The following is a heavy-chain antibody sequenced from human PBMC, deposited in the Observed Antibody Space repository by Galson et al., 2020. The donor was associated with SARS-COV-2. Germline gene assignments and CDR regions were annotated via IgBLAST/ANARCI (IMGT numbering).Heavy chain of an antibody. J-gene: IGHJ4*02. CDR3: TWTTVTLQWDF. D-gene: IGHD4-17*01. Sequence: GGSLRLSCAASGFTFSNAWMSWVRQAPGKGLEWVGRVKSKTDGGTTDYAAPVTGRFIISRDDSKNKLYLQLDSLKTEDTAVYYCTWTTVTLQWDFWGQGAQVTVSS. CDR2: VKSKTDGGTT. V-gene: IGHV3-15*01. CDR1: GFTFSNAW.